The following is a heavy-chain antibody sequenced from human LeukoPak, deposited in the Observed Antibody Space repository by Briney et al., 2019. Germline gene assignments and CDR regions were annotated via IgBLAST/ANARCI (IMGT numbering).Heavy chain of an antibody. CDR2: IRHDESKT. J-gene: IGHJ6*03. D-gene: IGHD3-16*01. CDR1: GLIFSSYG. V-gene: IGHV3-30*02. CDR3: AKPVIPSAYQGTYYMDV. Sequence: GGSLRLSCAASGLIFSSYGMHWVRQAPGEGLEWVAYIRHDESKTFYADSVKGRFTISRDNSKNTLYLQMPSLRAEDTALYYCAKPVIPSAYQGTYYMDVWGKGTTVTVSS.